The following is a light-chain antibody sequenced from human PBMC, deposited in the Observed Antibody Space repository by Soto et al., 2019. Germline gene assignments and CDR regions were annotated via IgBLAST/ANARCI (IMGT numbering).Light chain of an antibody. CDR3: SSYTSSRAHV. J-gene: IGLJ1*01. CDR1: SSDVGGYNY. Sequence: QSALTQPPSASGSPGQSVTISCTGTSSDVGGYNYVSWYQQHPGKAPKLMIYEVSERPSGVPDRFSGSKSSNTASLTVSGLQAEDEADYYCSSYTSSRAHVFGIGTKLTVL. V-gene: IGLV2-8*01. CDR2: EVS.